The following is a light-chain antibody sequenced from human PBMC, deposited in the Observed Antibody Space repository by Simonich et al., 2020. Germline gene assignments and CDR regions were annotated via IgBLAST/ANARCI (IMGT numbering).Light chain of an antibody. CDR2: WAS. V-gene: IGKV4-1*01. CDR3: QQYNSYSRT. Sequence: DIVMTQSPDSLAVSLGERATINCKSSQSVLYSSNNKNYLAWYQQNPGQPPKLLIYWASTRESGVPDLFSCSGSGTDFTLTISSLQPDDFATYYCQQYNSYSRTFGQGTKVEIK. J-gene: IGKJ1*01. CDR1: QSVLYSSNNKNY.